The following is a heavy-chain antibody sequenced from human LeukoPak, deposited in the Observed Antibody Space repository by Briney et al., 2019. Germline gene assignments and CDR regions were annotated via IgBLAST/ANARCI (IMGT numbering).Heavy chain of an antibody. J-gene: IGHJ4*02. CDR3: ARTTYDSSTSQTILFDS. D-gene: IGHD3-22*01. CDR1: GYRFPSHW. V-gene: IGHV5-51*01. CDR2: IYPGDSDV. Sequence: GESLKISCQASGYRFPSHWIGWVRQMPGKGLEWMGIIYPGDSDVRYSPSFQGQVTISADESISTAYLQWSSLKASDTAMYYCARTTYDSSTSQTILFDSWGQGTLVTVSS.